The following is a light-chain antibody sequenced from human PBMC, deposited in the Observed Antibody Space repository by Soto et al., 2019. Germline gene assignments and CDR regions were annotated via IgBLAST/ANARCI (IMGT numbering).Light chain of an antibody. J-gene: IGLJ2*01. Sequence: QSALTQPASVSGSPGQSITISCTGTSSDVGGYNYVSWYQQHPGKAPKLMIYDVSNRPSVVSNRVSGSKSANTASLTISGLQAEDEADYYCSSYTGSSTYVVFGGGTKLTVL. CDR3: SSYTGSSTYVV. CDR1: SSDVGGYNY. CDR2: DVS. V-gene: IGLV2-14*01.